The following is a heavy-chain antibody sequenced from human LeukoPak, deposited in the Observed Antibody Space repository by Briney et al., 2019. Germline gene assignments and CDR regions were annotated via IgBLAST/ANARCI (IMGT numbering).Heavy chain of an antibody. V-gene: IGHV3-15*01. D-gene: IGHD3-16*01. Sequence: GPLRLSFAASGFLFSKAWMAWVRQAPGKGLEWVGHIKPKTDDGTTDYAAPVKGRFTIARDDSKSTLYLQMNSLNTEDTAVYFCTSALNLVLGELLGYWGQGTLVTVSS. CDR3: TSALNLVLGELLGY. CDR2: IKPKTDDGTT. J-gene: IGHJ4*02. CDR1: GFLFSKAW.